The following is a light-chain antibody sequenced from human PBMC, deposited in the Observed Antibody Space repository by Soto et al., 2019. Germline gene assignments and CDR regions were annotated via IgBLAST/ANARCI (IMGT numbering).Light chain of an antibody. V-gene: IGKV3-20*01. CDR3: QQYGSSSWT. CDR2: CAS. Sequence: EIVMTQSPATVSVSPGERATLSCRASQSVSSSYLAWDQQKPGQAPRLLIYCASSRATGIPDRFSGSGSGTDFTLTISRLEPEDFAVYYCQQYGSSSWTFGQGTKV. CDR1: QSVSSSY. J-gene: IGKJ1*01.